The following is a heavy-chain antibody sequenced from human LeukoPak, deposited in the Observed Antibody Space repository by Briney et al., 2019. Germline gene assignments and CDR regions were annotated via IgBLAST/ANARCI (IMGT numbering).Heavy chain of an antibody. CDR2: ISTNGSTT. CDR1: GFNFNTFS. D-gene: IGHD3-3*01. V-gene: IGHV3-48*01. Sequence: PGGSLRLSCAASGFNFNTFSMNWVRQAPGKGLEWVADISTNGSTTYYADSMKGRFTISRHKDKNSLHLQMNGLSGDDTGVYYCARDGFCDFWGQGTLVTVSS. CDR3: ARDGFCDF. J-gene: IGHJ4*02.